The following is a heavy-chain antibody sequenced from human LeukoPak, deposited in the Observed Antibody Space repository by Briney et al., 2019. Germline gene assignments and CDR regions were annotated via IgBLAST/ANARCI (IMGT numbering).Heavy chain of an antibody. CDR2: ISAYNGNT. CDR1: GYTFTSYG. CDR3: ARSPLVGYYYDSSGYPPWFDY. V-gene: IGHV1-18*01. D-gene: IGHD3-22*01. J-gene: IGHJ4*02. Sequence: ASVKVSCKASGYTFTSYGISWVRQAPGQGLEWMGWISAYNGNTNYAQKLQGRVTMTTDTSTSTAYMELRSLRSDDTAVYYCARSPLVGYYYDSSGYPPWFDYWGQGTLVTVSS.